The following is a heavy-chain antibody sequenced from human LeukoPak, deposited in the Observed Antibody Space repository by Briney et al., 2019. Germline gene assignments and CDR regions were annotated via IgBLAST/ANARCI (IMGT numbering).Heavy chain of an antibody. CDR3: ARTLSGYRRALGI. CDR2: INHSGST. V-gene: IGHV4-34*01. CDR1: GGSFSGYY. D-gene: IGHD3-22*01. Sequence: SETLSLTCAVYGGSFSGYYWSWIRQPPGKGLEWIGEINHSGSTNYNPSLKSRVTISVDTSKNQFSLRLSSVTAADTAVYYCARTLSGYRRALGIWGQGTMVTVSS. J-gene: IGHJ3*02.